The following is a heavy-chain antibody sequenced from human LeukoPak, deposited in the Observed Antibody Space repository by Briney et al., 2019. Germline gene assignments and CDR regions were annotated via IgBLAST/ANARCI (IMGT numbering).Heavy chain of an antibody. CDR3: ARYHMVNRGVNWFDP. J-gene: IGHJ5*02. Sequence: PSETLSLTCTVSGGSISSGRYYWSWIRQPAGKGLEWVERIETSGTTKYNPSLNSRATISVDTAKNQFSLKLNSVTAADTAVYYCARYHMVNRGVNWFDPXXXGXXVTVXS. CDR2: IETSGTT. D-gene: IGHD4-23*01. CDR1: GGSISSGRYY. V-gene: IGHV4-61*02.